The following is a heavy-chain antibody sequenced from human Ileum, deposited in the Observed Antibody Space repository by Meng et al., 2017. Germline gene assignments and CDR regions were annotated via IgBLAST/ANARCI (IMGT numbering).Heavy chain of an antibody. CDR3: AKDGRRRYCSGGSCYSVSYFDY. CDR1: GLRFRDFP. V-gene: IGHV3-23*01. Sequence: GESLKISCVASGLRFRDFPMSWVRQAPGKGLQCVSSISDSGGMTHSADSVKGRFTISRDNSESTLYLQMNSLRAEDTAVYYCAKDGRRRYCSGGSCYSVSYFDYWGQGTLVTVSS. CDR2: ISDSGGMT. D-gene: IGHD2-15*01. J-gene: IGHJ4*02.